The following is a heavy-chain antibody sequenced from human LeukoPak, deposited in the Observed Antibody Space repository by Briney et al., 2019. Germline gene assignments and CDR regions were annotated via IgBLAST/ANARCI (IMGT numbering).Heavy chain of an antibody. D-gene: IGHD2-2*01. J-gene: IGHJ5*01. CDR1: GYTFTSYG. V-gene: IGHV1-18*01. CDR3: ARDLSSVVVPAAILGS. CDR2: ISAYNGNT. Sequence: ASVKVSCKASGYTFTSYGISWVRQAPGQGLEWMGWISAYNGNTNSAQKLQGRVTMTTDTSTSTAYMELRSLRSDDTAVYYCARDLSSVVVPAAILGSWGQGTLVTVSS.